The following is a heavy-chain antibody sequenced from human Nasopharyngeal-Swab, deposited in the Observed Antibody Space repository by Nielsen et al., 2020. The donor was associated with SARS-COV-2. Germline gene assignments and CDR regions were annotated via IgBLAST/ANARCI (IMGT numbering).Heavy chain of an antibody. V-gene: IGHV3-30*04. CDR1: GFTFSSYA. CDR2: ISYDGSNK. D-gene: IGHD3-10*01. J-gene: IGHJ6*02. Sequence: GESLKISCAASGFTFSSYARHWVRQARGKGLEWVAVISYDGSNKYYADSVKGRFTISRDNSKNTLYLQMNSLRAEDTAVYYCARDLNPKVLLWFGELYLYGMDVWGQGTTVTVSS. CDR3: ARDLNPKVLLWFGELYLYGMDV.